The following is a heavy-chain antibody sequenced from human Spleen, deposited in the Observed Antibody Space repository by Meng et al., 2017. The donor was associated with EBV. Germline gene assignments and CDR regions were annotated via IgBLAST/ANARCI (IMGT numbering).Heavy chain of an antibody. J-gene: IGHJ4*02. CDR3: ARDLASSGYGGYFDY. CDR2: INPSVGST. CDR1: GYTFTSYS. Sequence: QGRLVEPGAEVKKPGASVKVSCKASGYTFTSYSMQWVRQAPGQGLEWMGFINPSVGSTGYAQKFQGRVTMTRDTSTNTVYMELSSLRSEDTAVYYCARDLASSGYGGYFDYWGQGTLVTVSS. D-gene: IGHD3-22*01. V-gene: IGHV1-46*01.